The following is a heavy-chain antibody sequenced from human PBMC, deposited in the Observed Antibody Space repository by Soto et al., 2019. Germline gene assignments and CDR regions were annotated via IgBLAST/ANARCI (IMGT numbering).Heavy chain of an antibody. Sequence: QVQLVESGGGVVQPGRSLRLSCAASGFTFSSSAMHWVRQAPGKGLEWMAVISYDGSNKYYADSVKGLFTISRDNSKNTLELQMNSLRAEDTAMYYCAKGRVMVRGLISVSLDYWGQGTLVTVSA. D-gene: IGHD3-10*01. CDR3: AKGRVMVRGLISVSLDY. J-gene: IGHJ4*02. V-gene: IGHV3-30-3*01. CDR2: ISYDGSNK. CDR1: GFTFSSSA.